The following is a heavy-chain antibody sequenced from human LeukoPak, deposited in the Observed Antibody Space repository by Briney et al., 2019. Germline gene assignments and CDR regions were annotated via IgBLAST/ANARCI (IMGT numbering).Heavy chain of an antibody. Sequence: PSETLSLTCTVSGGSISSYYWSWIRQPPGKGLEWIGYIYYSGSTYYNPSLKSRVTISIDTSKNQFSLKLSSVTAADTAVYYCARHARDWWLLPLDYWGQGTLVTVSS. CDR3: ARHARDWWLLPLDY. V-gene: IGHV4-59*04. CDR1: GGSISSYY. J-gene: IGHJ4*02. CDR2: IYYSGST. D-gene: IGHD2-15*01.